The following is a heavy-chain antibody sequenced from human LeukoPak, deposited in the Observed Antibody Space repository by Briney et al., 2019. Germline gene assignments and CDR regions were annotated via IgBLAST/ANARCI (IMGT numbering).Heavy chain of an antibody. CDR3: ARKSQLLHDAFDI. Sequence: PGGSLRLSCAASGFTFSSYSMNWVRQAPGKGLEWVSSISSSSSYIYYADSVKGRFTISRDNAKNSLYLQMNSLRAEDTAVYYCARKSQLLHDAFDIWGQGTMVTVSS. J-gene: IGHJ3*02. CDR2: ISSSSSYI. CDR1: GFTFSSYS. V-gene: IGHV3-21*01. D-gene: IGHD2-2*01.